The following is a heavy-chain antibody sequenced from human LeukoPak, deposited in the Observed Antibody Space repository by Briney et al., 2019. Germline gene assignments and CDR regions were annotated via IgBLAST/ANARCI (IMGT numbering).Heavy chain of an antibody. CDR2: INPNSGGT. Sequence: ASVKVSCKASGYTFTGYYTHWVRQAPGQGLEWMGRINPNSGGTNYAQKFQGRVTMTRDTSISTAYMELSRLRSDDTAVYYCARGHIAAAGYYYYYMDAWGKGTTVTVSS. J-gene: IGHJ6*03. CDR1: GYTFTGYY. V-gene: IGHV1-2*06. D-gene: IGHD6-13*01. CDR3: ARGHIAAAGYYYYYMDA.